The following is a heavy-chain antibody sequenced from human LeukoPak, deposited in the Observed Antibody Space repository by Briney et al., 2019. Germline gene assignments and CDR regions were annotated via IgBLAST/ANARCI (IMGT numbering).Heavy chain of an antibody. J-gene: IGHJ4*02. CDR1: GGSISTSSYY. CDR2: IFYSGST. V-gene: IGHV4-39*01. D-gene: IGHD2-8*01. CDR3: ARHPKPPTKGAHFDY. Sequence: SETLSLTCTVSGGSISTSSYYWGWVRQPPGKGLEWIGNIFYSGSTYYSPSLKSRVTISLDTSRNQFSLRLSSVTAADTAVYYCARHPKPPTKGAHFDYWGQGTLVTVSS.